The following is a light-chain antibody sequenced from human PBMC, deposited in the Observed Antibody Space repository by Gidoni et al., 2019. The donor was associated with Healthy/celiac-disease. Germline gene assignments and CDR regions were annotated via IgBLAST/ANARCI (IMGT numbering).Light chain of an antibody. Sequence: IVMPQSPLSLPVTPGEPGSISCRSSQSLLHSNGYNYLDWYLQKPGQSPQPLIYLGSNRASGVPDRFSGSGSGTDFTLNISRVEAEDVGVYYCMQALQTPLTFGGGTKVEIK. CDR1: QSLLHSNGYNY. V-gene: IGKV2-28*01. J-gene: IGKJ4*01. CDR2: LGS. CDR3: MQALQTPLT.